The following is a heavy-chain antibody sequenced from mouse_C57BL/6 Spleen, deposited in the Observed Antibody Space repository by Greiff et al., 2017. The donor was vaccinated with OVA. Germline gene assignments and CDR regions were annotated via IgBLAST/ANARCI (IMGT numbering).Heavy chain of an antibody. D-gene: IGHD1-1*02. V-gene: IGHV1-55*01. J-gene: IGHJ2*01. CDR3: TRSALWALGRFAY. CDR1: GSTFPSYC. Sequence: QVQLQHSGAELVKPGASVTLSCQASGSTFPSYCMHWVKQTPVQGLEWIGDIDPGSGSTNYNEKFKGKATLTADTSSSTAYMELSSLTSEYSAVYDCTRSALWALGRFAYWGQGTTLTVSA. CDR2: IDPGSGST.